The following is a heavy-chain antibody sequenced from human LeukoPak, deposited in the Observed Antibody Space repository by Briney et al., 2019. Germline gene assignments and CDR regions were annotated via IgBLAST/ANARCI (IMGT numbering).Heavy chain of an antibody. D-gene: IGHD3-3*01. Sequence: GGSLRLSCAASGFTVSSNYMSWVRQAPGKGLEWVSAISGSGGSTYYADSVKGRFTISRDNSKNTLYLQMNSLRAEDTAVYYCAKAQIRFLEWLSWDQGTLVTVSS. CDR3: AKAQIRFLEWLS. CDR1: GFTVSSNY. CDR2: ISGSGGST. J-gene: IGHJ5*02. V-gene: IGHV3-23*01.